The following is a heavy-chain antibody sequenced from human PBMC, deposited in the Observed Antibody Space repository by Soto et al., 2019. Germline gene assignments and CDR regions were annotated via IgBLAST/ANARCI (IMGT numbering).Heavy chain of an antibody. J-gene: IGHJ4*02. V-gene: IGHV3-15*01. CDR1: GFTFSNAW. D-gene: IGHD1-1*01. CDR2: IKSGTNGGTA. Sequence: EVQLVESGGGLVKPGGSLRLSCAASGFTFSNAWMTWVRQAPGKGLECVGRIKSGTNGGTADYGAPVKGRFSISRDDSRNTLFLQIDSLKTEDTAVYYCTAELAGTKPGSWGQGTLVTVSS. CDR3: TAELAGTKPGS.